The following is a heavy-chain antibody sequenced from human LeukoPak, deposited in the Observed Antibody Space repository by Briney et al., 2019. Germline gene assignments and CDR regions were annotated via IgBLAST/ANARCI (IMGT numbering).Heavy chain of an antibody. D-gene: IGHD2-15*01. Sequence: PGGSLRLSCAASGFTFSSYAMSWVRQTPGKGLEWVSSISSSSSYIYYADSVKGRFTISRDNAKNSLYLQMNSLRAEDTAVYYCAREADILFDYWGQGTLVTVSS. CDR2: ISSSSSYI. V-gene: IGHV3-21*01. CDR3: AREADILFDY. J-gene: IGHJ4*02. CDR1: GFTFSSYA.